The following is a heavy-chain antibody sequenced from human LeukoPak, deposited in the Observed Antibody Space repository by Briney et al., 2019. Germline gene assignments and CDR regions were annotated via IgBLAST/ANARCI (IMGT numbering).Heavy chain of an antibody. J-gene: IGHJ6*02. Sequence: GGSLRLSCAASGFTFSSYSMNWVRQAPGKGLEWVSSISSSSSHIYYADSVKGRFTISRDNAKNSLYLQMNSLRAEDTAVYYCAGDLPGGKGFWSGYSIYYYGMDVWGQGTTVTVSS. CDR1: GFTFSSYS. CDR3: AGDLPGGKGFWSGYSIYYYGMDV. V-gene: IGHV3-21*01. CDR2: ISSSSSHI. D-gene: IGHD3-3*01.